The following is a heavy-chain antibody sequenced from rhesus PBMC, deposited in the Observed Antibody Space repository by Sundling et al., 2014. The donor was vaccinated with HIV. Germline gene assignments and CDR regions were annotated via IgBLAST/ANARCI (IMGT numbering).Heavy chain of an antibody. CDR3: AKDLSDLDWFFDY. CDR2: INSGGGST. Sequence: EVHLVETGGGLVQPGGSLKLSCAASGFTFSTYGMSWVRQAPGKGLEWVSGINSGGGSTYYADSVKGRFIISRDNSKNTLSLQMNSLRVEDTAVYYCAKDLSDLDWFFDYWGQGVLVTVSS. CDR1: GFTFSTYG. J-gene: IGHJ4*01. V-gene: IGHV3S42*01. D-gene: IGHD3-3*01.